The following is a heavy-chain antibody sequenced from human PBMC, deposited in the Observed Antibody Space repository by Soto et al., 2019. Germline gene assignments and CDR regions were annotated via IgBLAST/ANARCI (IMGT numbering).Heavy chain of an antibody. J-gene: IGHJ6*02. CDR1: GASVTSSRYY. CDR3: ARWDFYYGMDA. CDR2: LNYGGRT. V-gene: IGHV4-61*01. Sequence: SETLSLTCTVSGASVTSSRYYWNWIRQPPGKGLEWIGFLNYGGRTIYDPSLRSRVTILVDTSKNEFSLKLSSVIAADTAVYYCARWDFYYGMDAWGQGTTVTVS.